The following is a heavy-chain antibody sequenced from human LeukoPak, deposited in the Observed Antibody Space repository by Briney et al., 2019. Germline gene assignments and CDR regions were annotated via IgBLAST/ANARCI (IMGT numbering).Heavy chain of an antibody. Sequence: ASVKVSCKASGYTFTSYGISWVRQAPGQGLEWMGWISAYNGNTNYAQKLQGRVTMTTDTSTSTAYMELRSLRSDDTAVYCCARASAQYYDILTGYYSPYYYYYYMDVWGKGTTVTISS. V-gene: IGHV1-18*01. CDR3: ARASAQYYDILTGYYSPYYYYYYMDV. CDR2: ISAYNGNT. CDR1: GYTFTSYG. D-gene: IGHD3-9*01. J-gene: IGHJ6*03.